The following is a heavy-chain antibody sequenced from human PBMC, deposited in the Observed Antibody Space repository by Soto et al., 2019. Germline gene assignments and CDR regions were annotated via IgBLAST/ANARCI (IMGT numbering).Heavy chain of an antibody. CDR1: GFTFSSYD. CDR2: IGTAGDT. CDR3: ARAYDYYGSGSYYYYYGMDV. J-gene: IGHJ6*02. Sequence: GGSLRLSCAASGFTFSSYDMHWVRQATGKGLEWVSAIGTAGDTYSPGSVKGRFTISRENAKNSLYLQMNSLRAEDTAVYYCARAYDYYGSGSYYYYYGMDVWGQGTTVTVSS. D-gene: IGHD3-10*01. V-gene: IGHV3-13*01.